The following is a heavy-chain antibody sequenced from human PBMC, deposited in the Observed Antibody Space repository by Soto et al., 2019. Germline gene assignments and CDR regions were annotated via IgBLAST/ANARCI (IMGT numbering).Heavy chain of an antibody. CDR3: ARTLDSEYCSSTSCPFDY. V-gene: IGHV1-18*01. CDR2: ISAYNGST. Sequence: XVKVSCKASGYTFTSYGISWVRRAPGQGLEWMGWISAYNGSTNYAQKLQGRVTMTTDTSTSTAYMELRSLRSDDTAVYYCARTLDSEYCSSTSCPFDYWGQGTLVTVSS. J-gene: IGHJ4*02. D-gene: IGHD2-2*01. CDR1: GYTFTSYG.